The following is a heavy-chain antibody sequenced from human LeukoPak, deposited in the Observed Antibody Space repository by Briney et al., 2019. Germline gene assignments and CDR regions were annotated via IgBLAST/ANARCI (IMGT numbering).Heavy chain of an antibody. V-gene: IGHV3-23*01. D-gene: IGHD2-15*01. CDR3: AKRGGVVVAASPYYGMDV. CDR2: IIGAGGSA. Sequence: GGSLRLSCAASGFTFNNYAMTWVRQAPGKGLEWVSSIIGAGGSAYYADSVKGRFTTSRDNSKNTTYLQMNSLRVEDTAVYYCAKRGGVVVAASPYYGMDVWGQGTTVTVSS. J-gene: IGHJ6*02. CDR1: GFTFNNYA.